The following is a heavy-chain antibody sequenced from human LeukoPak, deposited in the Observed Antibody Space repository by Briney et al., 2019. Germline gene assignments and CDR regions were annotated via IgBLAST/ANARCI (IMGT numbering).Heavy chain of an antibody. J-gene: IGHJ4*02. V-gene: IGHV3-48*04. CDR3: TTYGRNGYRGYF. CDR2: IDGPSTNI. Sequence: PGGSLRLSCAASGFIFGSFSMSWVRQAPGKGLEWVSYIDGPSTNIYYADSVRGRFTISRDNAKHSVYLQMGSLRAEDTAVYYCTTYGRNGYRGYFWGQGALVTVSS. D-gene: IGHD5-24*01. CDR1: GFIFGSFS.